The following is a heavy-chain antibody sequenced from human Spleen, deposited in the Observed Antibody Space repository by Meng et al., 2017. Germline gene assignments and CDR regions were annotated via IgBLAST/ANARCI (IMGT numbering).Heavy chain of an antibody. Sequence: EVQLVESGGGLVKPGGSLRLSCAAAGFTFSSYSMHWVRQAPGKGLEWVASISSSDTYADSVKGRFTISRDNAKNSLYLQMNSLRAEDTAVYYCARGRVVVSSTPSDYWGQGTLVTVSS. CDR3: ARGRVVVSSTPSDY. CDR2: ISSSDT. J-gene: IGHJ4*02. V-gene: IGHV3-21*02. D-gene: IGHD2-15*01. CDR1: GFTFSSYS.